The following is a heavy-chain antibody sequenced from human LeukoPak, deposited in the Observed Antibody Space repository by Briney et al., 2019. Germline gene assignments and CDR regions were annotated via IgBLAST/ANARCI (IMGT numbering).Heavy chain of an antibody. CDR1: GFTFSNYW. V-gene: IGHV3-74*01. CDR3: ARLRWGGLYYFDS. CDR2: INSDGRST. D-gene: IGHD3-16*01. J-gene: IGHJ4*02. Sequence: GGSLRLSCAASGFTFSNYWRHWVRQAPGKGLVGVSRINSDGRSTNYADSVKGRFAISRDNAKNTLYLQMNSLRAEDTAVYYCARLRWGGLYYFDSWGQGTLVTVSS.